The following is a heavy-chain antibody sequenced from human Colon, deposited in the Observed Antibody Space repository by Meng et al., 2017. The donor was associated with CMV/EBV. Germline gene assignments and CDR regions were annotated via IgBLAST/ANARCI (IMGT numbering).Heavy chain of an antibody. J-gene: IGHJ4*02. CDR3: ARDKGVRTFDT. CDR1: GIPFSSSG. D-gene: IGHD2-21*01. Sequence: QVQLVESGGGGVQPWESLRLVCAASGIPFSSSGMHWVRQAPGKGLEWVALIRHDGSNEYYAESVRGRFTISRDNSKNTVYLQMNSLRSEDTAVYYCARDKGVRTFDTWGQGILVTVSS. CDR2: IRHDGSNE. V-gene: IGHV3-30*02.